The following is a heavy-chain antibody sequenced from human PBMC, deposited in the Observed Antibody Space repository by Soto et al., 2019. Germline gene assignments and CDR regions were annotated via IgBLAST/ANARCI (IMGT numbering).Heavy chain of an antibody. CDR1: GGSISSGGYY. CDR2: SYYSGST. D-gene: IGHD3-10*01. J-gene: IGHJ6*02. CDR3: ARDRGHYYGMDV. V-gene: IGHV4-31*03. Sequence: QVQLQESGPGLVKPSQTLSLTCTVSGGSISSGGYYWSWIRQHPGKGLEWIGYSYYSGSTYYNPSLKSRXXIXVAXSKNRFSLKLSSVTAADTAVCYCARDRGHYYGMDVWGQGTTVTVSS.